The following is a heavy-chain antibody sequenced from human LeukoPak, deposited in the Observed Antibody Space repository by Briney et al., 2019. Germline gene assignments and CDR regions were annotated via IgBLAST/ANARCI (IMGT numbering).Heavy chain of an antibody. D-gene: IGHD6-13*01. Sequence: SETLSLTCTVSGYSISSGYYWGWIRQPPGKGLEWIGSIYHSGSTYYNPSLKSRVTISVDTSKNQFSLKLSSVTAADTAVYYCARLKRSWDYNWFDPWGQGTLVTVSS. CDR2: IYHSGST. CDR3: ARLKRSWDYNWFDP. V-gene: IGHV4-38-2*02. CDR1: GYSISSGYY. J-gene: IGHJ5*02.